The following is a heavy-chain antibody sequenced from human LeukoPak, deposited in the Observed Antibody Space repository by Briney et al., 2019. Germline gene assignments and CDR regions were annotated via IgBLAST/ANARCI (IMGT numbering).Heavy chain of an antibody. CDR2: ISYDGSNK. CDR1: GFTFSSYA. Sequence: GRSLRLSCAASGFTFSSYAMHWVRQAPGKGLEWVAVISYDGSNKYYADCVKGRFTISRDNSKNTLYLQMNSLRAEDTAVYYCARDHGYYDSSGYYALDYWGQGTLVTVSS. J-gene: IGHJ4*02. V-gene: IGHV3-30-3*01. D-gene: IGHD3-22*01. CDR3: ARDHGYYDSSGYYALDY.